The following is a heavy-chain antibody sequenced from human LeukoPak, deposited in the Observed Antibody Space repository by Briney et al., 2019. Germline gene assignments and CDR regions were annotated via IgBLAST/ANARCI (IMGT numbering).Heavy chain of an antibody. CDR3: ARDRTYCSGGTCYDLFDI. CDR2: IKRDASTK. V-gene: IGHV3-7*01. Sequence: GGSLRLSCAGSGFTFSSYWMTWVRQAPGGGLEWVANIKRDASTKNQLDSRFIISRDNAKNSLYLQMDSLRAEDTAVYYCARDRTYCSGGTCYDLFDIWGRGTMVTVSS. J-gene: IGHJ3*02. CDR1: GFTFSSYW. D-gene: IGHD2-15*01.